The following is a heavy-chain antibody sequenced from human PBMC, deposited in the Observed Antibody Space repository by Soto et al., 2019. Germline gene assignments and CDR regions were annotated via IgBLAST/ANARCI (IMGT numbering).Heavy chain of an antibody. Sequence: EVQLVESGGGLVKPGGSLRLSCAASGFTFSTYSMNWVRQAPGKGLEWVSSISSSSSYIYYADSVKGRFTISRDNAKNSLNLQMNSLGAEDTAVYYCARYDSSGYYWPYYYYGMDVWGQGTTVTVSS. CDR3: ARYDSSGYYWPYYYYGMDV. CDR1: GFTFSTYS. CDR2: ISSSSSYI. V-gene: IGHV3-21*01. D-gene: IGHD3-22*01. J-gene: IGHJ6*02.